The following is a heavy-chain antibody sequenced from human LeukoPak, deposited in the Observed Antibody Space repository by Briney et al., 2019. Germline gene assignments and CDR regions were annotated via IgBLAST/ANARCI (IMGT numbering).Heavy chain of an antibody. J-gene: IGHJ4*02. CDR1: GFTFNNAW. CDR2: IKSKTGGETT. D-gene: IGHD3-10*01. V-gene: IGHV3-15*07. Sequence: PGGSLRLSCAASGFTFNNAWMNWVRQAPGKGLEWVGRIKSKTGGETTDYAAPVKGRFAISRDDSENTLYLQMNSLKTEDTAVYYSTTATGSGSYYMGFDYWGQGTLVTVSS. CDR3: TTATGSGSYYMGFDY.